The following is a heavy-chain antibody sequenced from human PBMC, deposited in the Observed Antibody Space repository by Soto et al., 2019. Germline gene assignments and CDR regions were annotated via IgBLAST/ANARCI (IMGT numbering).Heavy chain of an antibody. CDR3: ARARYSYGMYYFDY. CDR2: IKQDGSEK. J-gene: IGHJ4*02. D-gene: IGHD5-18*01. Sequence: AGGSLRLSCAASGFTFSSYWMSWVRQAPGKGLEWVANIKQDGSEKYYVDSVKGRFTISRDNAKNSLYLQMNSLRAEDTAVYYCARARYSYGMYYFDYWGQGTLVTVSS. CDR1: GFTFSSYW. V-gene: IGHV3-7*05.